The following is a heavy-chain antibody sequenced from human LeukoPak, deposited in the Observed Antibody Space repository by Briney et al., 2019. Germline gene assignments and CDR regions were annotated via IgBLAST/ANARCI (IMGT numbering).Heavy chain of an antibody. CDR3: ARGLYEAGNFDL. Sequence: PGGSLRLSCAASGFTFSSYEKNGVRQATGKGLEGVSYISSSGSTIYYADSVKGRFTISRDNAKNSLYLQMNSLRAEDTAVYYCARGLYEAGNFDLWGRGTLVTVSS. CDR1: GFTFSSYE. D-gene: IGHD2-8*01. V-gene: IGHV3-48*03. CDR2: ISSSGSTI. J-gene: IGHJ2*01.